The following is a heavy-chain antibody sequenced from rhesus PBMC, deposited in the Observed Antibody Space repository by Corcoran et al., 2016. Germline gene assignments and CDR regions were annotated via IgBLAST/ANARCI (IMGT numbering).Heavy chain of an antibody. Sequence: QVQLQESGPGLVKPSETLSPTCAVSGGSISRGYYYWSCIRQPPGKGLEWIGYITYSGSTSYNPSLKSRVTISRDTSKNQFSLKLSSVTAADTAVYYCARGFDYGTYWGQGVLVTVSS. J-gene: IGHJ4*01. CDR1: GGSISRGYYY. CDR3: ARGFDYGTY. CDR2: ITYSGST. D-gene: IGHD4-29*01. V-gene: IGHV4-122*02.